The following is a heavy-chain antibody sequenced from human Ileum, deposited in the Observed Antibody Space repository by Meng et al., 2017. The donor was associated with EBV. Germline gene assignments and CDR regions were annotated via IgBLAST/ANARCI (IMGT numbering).Heavy chain of an antibody. Sequence: LRGSGPGLVEPSGPRVLTAAVSGGSISSSHWWSWGRQPPGRGREWIGESFHSGSTNYNPSLKSRVTVSVDKSKNQFSLNLNSVTAAETALYYCAAHIGNNYGPYDYWGQGTLVTVSS. D-gene: IGHD5-18*01. V-gene: IGHV4-4*02. J-gene: IGHJ4*02. CDR1: GGSISSSHW. CDR3: AAHIGNNYGPYDY. CDR2: SFHSGST.